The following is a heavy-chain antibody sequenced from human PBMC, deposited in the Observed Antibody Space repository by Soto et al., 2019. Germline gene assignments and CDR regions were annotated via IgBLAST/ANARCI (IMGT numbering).Heavy chain of an antibody. V-gene: IGHV4-59*01. J-gene: IGHJ6*02. D-gene: IGHD6-6*01. CDR3: AGSSSSGPYYYYYGMDV. CDR1: GGSISSYY. Sequence: SETLSLTCTVSGGSISSYYWSWIRQPPGKGLEWIGYIYYSGSTNYNPSLKSRVTISVDTSKKQFSLKLSSATAADTAVYYCAGSSSSGPYYYYYGMDVWGQGTTVTVSS. CDR2: IYYSGST.